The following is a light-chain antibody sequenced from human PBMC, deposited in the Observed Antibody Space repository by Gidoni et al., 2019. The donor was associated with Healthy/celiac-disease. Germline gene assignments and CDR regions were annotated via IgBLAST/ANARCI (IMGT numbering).Light chain of an antibody. J-gene: IGKJ1*01. Sequence: DIQMTQSPSSLSASLGDIVTITFRARQSISSYLTWYQQKPVKAPKLLIYASPSLQSWVPSRFSGSGSGTDLTLTISSLQLEDFATYYCQQSYSTPWTFGQXTKVEIK. CDR2: ASP. CDR1: QSISSY. CDR3: QQSYSTPWT. V-gene: IGKV1-39*01.